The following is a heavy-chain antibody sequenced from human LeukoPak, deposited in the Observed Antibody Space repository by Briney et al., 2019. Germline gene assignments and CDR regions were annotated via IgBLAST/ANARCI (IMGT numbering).Heavy chain of an antibody. CDR3: ARDRGSPEYCSSTSCPFDY. J-gene: IGHJ4*02. V-gene: IGHV3-30*04. D-gene: IGHD2-2*01. Sequence: GGSLRLSCAASGFTFSSYAMHWVRQAPGKGLEWVAVISYDGSNKYYADSVKGRFTISRDNAKNTLYLQMNSLRAEETAVYYCARDRGSPEYCSSTSCPFDYWGQGTLVTVSS. CDR1: GFTFSSYA. CDR2: ISYDGSNK.